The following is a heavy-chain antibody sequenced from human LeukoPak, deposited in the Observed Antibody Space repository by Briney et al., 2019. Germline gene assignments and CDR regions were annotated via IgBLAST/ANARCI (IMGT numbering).Heavy chain of an antibody. CDR1: GFTFSSYA. V-gene: IGHV3-30-3*01. D-gene: IGHD6-19*01. J-gene: IGHJ4*02. CDR3: ARDDGYGSGPKYYFDY. CDR2: ISYDGSNK. Sequence: GRSLRLSCAASGFTFSSYAMHWVRQAPGKGLEWVAVISYDGSNKYYADSVKGRFTISRDNSKNTLYPQMNSLRAEDTAVYYCARDDGYGSGPKYYFDYWGQGTLVTVSS.